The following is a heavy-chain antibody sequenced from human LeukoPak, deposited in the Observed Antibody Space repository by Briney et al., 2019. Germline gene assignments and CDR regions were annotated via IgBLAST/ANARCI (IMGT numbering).Heavy chain of an antibody. CDR3: ARRHDPSGFRHY. D-gene: IGHD3-22*01. CDR2: ISISSSYI. V-gene: IGHV3-21*01. Sequence: PAEPLTLPCAASGGSVMSGGREWIWLGPGQGKKQVSFISISSSYIYYADSVKGRFTISRDNAKNSLYLQMNSLRAEDTAVYYCARRHDPSGFRHYWGQGTLVPVSS. CDR1: GGSVMSGG. J-gene: IGHJ4*02.